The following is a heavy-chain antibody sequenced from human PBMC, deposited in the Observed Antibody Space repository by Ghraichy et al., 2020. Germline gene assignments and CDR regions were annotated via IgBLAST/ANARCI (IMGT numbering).Heavy chain of an antibody. CDR1: GGSISSNNYH. CDR2: LFYSGDT. Sequence: SETLSLTCTVSGGSISSNNYHWGWIRQPPGKGLEWIGSLFYSGDTYYNSSLKSRVTISVDTSKNQFSLKLSSVTAADTAVYYCARQNYYGSGSHNFDYWGQGTLVTVSS. CDR3: ARQNYYGSGSHNFDY. V-gene: IGHV4-39*01. D-gene: IGHD3-10*01. J-gene: IGHJ4*02.